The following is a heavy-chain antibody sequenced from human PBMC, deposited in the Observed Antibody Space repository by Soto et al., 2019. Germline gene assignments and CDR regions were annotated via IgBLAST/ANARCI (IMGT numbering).Heavy chain of an antibody. CDR3: AKDHTVVIRDAFDI. CDR2: ISDSGTGT. Sequence: EVQILESGGGLVQPGGSLRLSCAASGFTFSSYAMYWVRQAPGKGLAWISGISDSGTGTYYADSVKGRFTISRDNSKNTVYLQMKSLRAEDTAVYYCAKDHTVVIRDAFDIWGQGTMVNVSS. J-gene: IGHJ3*02. V-gene: IGHV3-23*01. D-gene: IGHD3-22*01. CDR1: GFTFSSYA.